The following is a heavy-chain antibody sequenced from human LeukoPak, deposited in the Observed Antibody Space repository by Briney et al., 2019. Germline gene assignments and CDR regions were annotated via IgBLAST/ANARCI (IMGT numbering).Heavy chain of an antibody. V-gene: IGHV4-59*11. D-gene: IGHD2-2*01. CDR2: IYYTGTT. J-gene: IGHJ4*02. CDR3: ARFSWGCSTASCYLTN. CDR1: GGSLSGHY. Sequence: SETLSLTCTVGGGSLSGHYWGWIRQPPGKGLELVGYIYYTGTTYYNPSLNSRVTITLDTSKNQFSLRLTSVIAADTAVYYCARFSWGCSTASCYLTNWGQGALVTVSS.